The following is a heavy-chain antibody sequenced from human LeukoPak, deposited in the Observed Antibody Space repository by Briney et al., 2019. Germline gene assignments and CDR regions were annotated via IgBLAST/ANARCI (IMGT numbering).Heavy chain of an antibody. D-gene: IGHD2-2*01. Sequence: PGGSLRLSCAASGFTFSSYGMHWVRQAPGKGLEWVAVIWYDGSNKYYADSVKGRFTISRDNSKNTLYLQMNSLRAEDTAVYYCAKDASTSLRGRFDPWGQGTLVTVSS. CDR2: IWYDGSNK. V-gene: IGHV3-33*06. CDR3: AKDASTSLRGRFDP. CDR1: GFTFSSYG. J-gene: IGHJ5*02.